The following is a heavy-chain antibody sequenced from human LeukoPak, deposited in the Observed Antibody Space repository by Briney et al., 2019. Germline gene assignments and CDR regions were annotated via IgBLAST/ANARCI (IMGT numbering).Heavy chain of an antibody. V-gene: IGHV3-7*01. J-gene: IGHJ3*02. CDR1: GFTFSSYW. D-gene: IGHD2-2*01. CDR3: ARDPLRYCSSTTCYDAFDI. Sequence: GGSLRLSCAASGFTFSSYWMSWVRQASGKGLEWVANIKQDGGEKYYVDSVKGRITISRDNAKNSLYLQMNSLRAEDTAVYYCARDPLRYCSSTTCYDAFDIWGQGTMVTVSS. CDR2: IKQDGGEK.